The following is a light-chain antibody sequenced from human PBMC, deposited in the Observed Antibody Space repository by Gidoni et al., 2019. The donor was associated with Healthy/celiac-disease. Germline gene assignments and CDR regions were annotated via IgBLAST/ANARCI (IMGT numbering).Light chain of an antibody. CDR3: QKYNSSSWT. Sequence: DIKMTQSPSSLSASVGDRVTITCRASQGISNYLAWYQQKPGKVHKLLIYAASTLQSGVPSRFSGSGSGTDFTLTISSLQPEDVATYYCQKYNSSSWTCGQGTKVEIK. V-gene: IGKV1-27*01. J-gene: IGKJ1*01. CDR1: QGISNY. CDR2: AAS.